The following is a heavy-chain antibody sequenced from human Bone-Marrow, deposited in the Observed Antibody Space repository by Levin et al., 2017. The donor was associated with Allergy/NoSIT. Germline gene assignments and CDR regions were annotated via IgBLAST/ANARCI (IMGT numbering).Heavy chain of an antibody. V-gene: IGHV3-30*18. Sequence: SCAASGFTFRDYGMHWVRQAPGKGLEWVSLMSFDGSNKLYEDSVKGRFTISRDNSKNTVYLEMNSLRDEDTGVFYCAKEKFTGDAEPNFYYYMDGWGKGTTVIVSS. D-gene: IGHD1-14*01. CDR1: GFTFRDYG. CDR3: AKEKFTGDAEPNFYYYMDG. J-gene: IGHJ6*03. CDR2: MSFDGSNK.